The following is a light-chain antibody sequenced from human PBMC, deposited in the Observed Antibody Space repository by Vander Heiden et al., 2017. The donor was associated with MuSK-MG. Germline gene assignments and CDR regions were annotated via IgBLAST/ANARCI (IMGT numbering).Light chain of an antibody. CDR2: SNN. V-gene: IGLV1-44*01. CDR1: SSNVGRNT. J-gene: IGLJ2*01. CDR3: GTWDDSLNGPV. Sequence: QSVLTQPPSASGTPGQRVTISCSGSSSNVGRNTVHWYQQRPGTPPKFLIYSNNQRPSGVPDRFSGSKSGTSASLAISGLQAEEEADYYCGTWDDSLNGPVFGGGTKLTVL.